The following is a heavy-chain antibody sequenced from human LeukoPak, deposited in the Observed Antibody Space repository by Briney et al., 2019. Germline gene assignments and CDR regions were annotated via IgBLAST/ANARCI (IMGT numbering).Heavy chain of an antibody. J-gene: IGHJ4*02. CDR2: IYYSGST. Sequence: TSETLSLTCTASGGSISSYYWSGIRQPPGKGLEWIGYIYYSGSTNYNPSLKSRLTISVDASKNQFSLKLSSVTATDTAVYYCASLTTVTQGYFDSWGQGTLVTVSS. D-gene: IGHD4-17*01. CDR1: GGSISSYY. CDR3: ASLTTVTQGYFDS. V-gene: IGHV4-59*08.